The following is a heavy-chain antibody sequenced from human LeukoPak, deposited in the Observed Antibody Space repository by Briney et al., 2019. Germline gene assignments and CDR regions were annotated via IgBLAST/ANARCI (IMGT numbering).Heavy chain of an antibody. Sequence: ASVKVSCKASGYTFTGYYMHWVRQAPGQGLEWMGWINPNSGGTNYAQKFQGRVTMTRDTSISTAYMELSRLRADDTAGYYCARETQFIAAAGPKNYYYYYMDVWGKGTTVTISS. D-gene: IGHD6-13*01. J-gene: IGHJ6*03. V-gene: IGHV1-2*02. CDR3: ARETQFIAAAGPKNYYYYYMDV. CDR1: GYTFTGYY. CDR2: INPNSGGT.